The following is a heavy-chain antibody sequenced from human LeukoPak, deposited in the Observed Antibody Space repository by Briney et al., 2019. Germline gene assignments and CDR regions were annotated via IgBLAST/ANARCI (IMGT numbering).Heavy chain of an antibody. V-gene: IGHV3-33*01. CDR3: ARDILYSSGWYYFDY. Sequence: GGSLRLSCAASGFTFSSYGMHWVRQAPGKGLEWVAVIWYDGSNKYYADSVKGRFTISRDNSKNTLYLQMNSLRAEDTAVYYCARDILYSSGWYYFDYWGQGTLVTVSS. CDR2: IWYDGSNK. CDR1: GFTFSSYG. D-gene: IGHD6-19*01. J-gene: IGHJ4*02.